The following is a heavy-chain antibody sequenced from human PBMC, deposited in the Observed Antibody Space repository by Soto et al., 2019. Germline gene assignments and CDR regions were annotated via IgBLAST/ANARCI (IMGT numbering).Heavy chain of an antibody. D-gene: IGHD5-12*01. CDR3: ARHHGPTTSENWFDP. CDR2: ISTYSGDT. V-gene: IGHV1-18*01. Sequence: ASVKVSCKASGYTFFTYDISWVRQAPGQGLEWMGWISTYSGDTKYAQKFQGRVTMTTDTSTTTAYLELRSLRSDDTAVYYCARHHGPTTSENWFDPWGQGALVTVSS. J-gene: IGHJ5*02. CDR1: GYTFFTYD.